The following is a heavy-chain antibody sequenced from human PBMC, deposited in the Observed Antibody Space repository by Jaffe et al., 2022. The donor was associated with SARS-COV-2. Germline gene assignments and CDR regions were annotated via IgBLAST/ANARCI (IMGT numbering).Heavy chain of an antibody. Sequence: EVQLVESGGGLVQPGRSLRLSCAASGFTFPDHAMSWFRQAPGKGLEWVGFIKSKAYGGTIEYAASVKGRFSISRDDSNSIAYLQMSSLQTEDTAVYYCASSGFFLYFFNYWGPGTLVTVSS. CDR3: ASSGFFLYFFNY. D-gene: IGHD3-22*01. CDR2: IKSKAYGGTI. V-gene: IGHV3-49*03. J-gene: IGHJ4*02. CDR1: GFTFPDHA.